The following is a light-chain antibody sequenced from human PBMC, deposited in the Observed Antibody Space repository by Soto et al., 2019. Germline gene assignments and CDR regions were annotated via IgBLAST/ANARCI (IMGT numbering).Light chain of an antibody. CDR3: QQYSSDSNS. J-gene: IGKJ2*03. Sequence: DIQMTQSPSTLSASVGDRVTITCRASQDINIWLAWYQQKPGKAPKLLIYKASTLERGVPSRFIGSGSGTEFSLAMSSLQPDDFATYYCQQYSSDSNSFGQGTRLDIK. CDR1: QDINIW. CDR2: KAS. V-gene: IGKV1-5*03.